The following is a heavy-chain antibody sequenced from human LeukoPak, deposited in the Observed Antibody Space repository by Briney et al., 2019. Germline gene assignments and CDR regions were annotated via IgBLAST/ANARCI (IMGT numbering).Heavy chain of an antibody. D-gene: IGHD7-27*01. V-gene: IGHV3-23*01. Sequence: GGSLRLSCAASGFTFGSYAMSWVRQAPGKGLEWVSAISTSGSTFYADSVKGRFTISRDNSKNTLYLQMNSLRAEDTAVYYCARKVPGAHVDYWGQGTLVTVSS. CDR1: GFTFGSYA. J-gene: IGHJ4*02. CDR3: ARKVPGAHVDY. CDR2: ISTSGST.